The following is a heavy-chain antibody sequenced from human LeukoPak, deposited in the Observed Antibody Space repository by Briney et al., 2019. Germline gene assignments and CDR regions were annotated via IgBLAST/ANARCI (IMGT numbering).Heavy chain of an antibody. CDR2: INSDGSST. Sequence: PGGSLRLSCAASGFTFSSYWMHWVRQAPGKGLVWVSRINSDGSSTSYADSVKGRFTISRDNAKNTLYLQMNSLRAEDTAVYYCAAGTTVTTGGLDYWGQGTLVTVSS. CDR1: GFTFSSYW. D-gene: IGHD4-17*01. V-gene: IGHV3-74*01. J-gene: IGHJ4*02. CDR3: AAGTTVTTGGLDY.